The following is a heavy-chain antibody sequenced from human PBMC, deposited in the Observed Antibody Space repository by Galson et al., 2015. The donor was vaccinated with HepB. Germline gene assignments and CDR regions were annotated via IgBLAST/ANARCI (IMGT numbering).Heavy chain of an antibody. D-gene: IGHD2-15*01. CDR2: IYHDGGAA. Sequence: SLRLSCAASGFSIGGFWMNWVRHVPGKGLEWVANIYHDGGAANSIDSVKGRFTVSRENAKNSVFLQMNALRAEDTAVYYCARGRDVVMVAVPTTYYYYTMDLWGQGTTVTVS. CDR3: ARGRDVVMVAVPTTYYYYTMDL. J-gene: IGHJ6*02. V-gene: IGHV3-7*01. CDR1: GFSIGGFW.